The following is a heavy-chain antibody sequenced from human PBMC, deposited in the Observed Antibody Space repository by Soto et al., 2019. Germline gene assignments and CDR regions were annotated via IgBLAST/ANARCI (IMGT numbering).Heavy chain of an antibody. CDR3: TTRIRRYFDWLPTLNDNWFDP. Sequence: GGSLRLSCAASGFTFSNAWMNWVRQAPGKGLEWVGRIKSKTDGGTTDYAAPVKGRFTISRDDSKNTLYLQMNSLKTEDTAVYYCTTRIRRYFDWLPTLNDNWFDPWGQGTLVTVSS. D-gene: IGHD3-9*01. V-gene: IGHV3-15*07. CDR1: GFTFSNAW. J-gene: IGHJ5*02. CDR2: IKSKTDGGTT.